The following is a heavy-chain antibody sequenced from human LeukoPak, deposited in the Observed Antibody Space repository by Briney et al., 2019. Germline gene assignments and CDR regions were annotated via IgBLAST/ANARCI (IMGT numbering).Heavy chain of an antibody. Sequence: PSETLSLTCTVSGGSISSGGYYWSWIRQHPGKGLEWIGYIYYSGSTYYNPSLKSRVTITVDTSKNQFSLKLSSVTAADTAVYYCARDPCSGGSCYSGSWGQGTLVTVSS. J-gene: IGHJ5*02. CDR1: GGSISSGGYY. CDR3: ARDPCSGGSCYSGS. CDR2: IYYSGST. V-gene: IGHV4-31*03. D-gene: IGHD2-15*01.